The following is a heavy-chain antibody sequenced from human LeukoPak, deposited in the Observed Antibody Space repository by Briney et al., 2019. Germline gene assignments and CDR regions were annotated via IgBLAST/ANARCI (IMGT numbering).Heavy chain of an antibody. CDR2: IKPDGSEI. V-gene: IGHV3-7*01. Sequence: GGSLRLSCAASGFTFINYWMTWVRQAPGKGLEWVANIKPDGSEIYYGGSVKGRFTISRDNSKSTLYLQMNSLRAEDTAVYYCAKDHWAYCGGDCVDFDYWGQGTLVTVSS. CDR3: AKDHWAYCGGDCVDFDY. D-gene: IGHD2-21*02. J-gene: IGHJ4*02. CDR1: GFTFINYW.